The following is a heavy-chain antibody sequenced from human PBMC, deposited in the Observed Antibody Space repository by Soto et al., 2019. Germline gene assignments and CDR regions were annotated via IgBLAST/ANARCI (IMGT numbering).Heavy chain of an antibody. CDR3: ARVLYDYVWGSYRFFDF. Sequence: SETLSLTCTVSGGSISSSSYYWGWIRQPPGKGLEWIGSIYYSGSTHYNPSLKSRVTISVDTSKNQFSLKLSSVTAADTAVYYCARVLYDYVWGSYRFFDFWGQGTLVTVSS. J-gene: IGHJ4*02. V-gene: IGHV4-39*01. CDR1: GGSISSSSYY. D-gene: IGHD3-16*02. CDR2: IYYSGST.